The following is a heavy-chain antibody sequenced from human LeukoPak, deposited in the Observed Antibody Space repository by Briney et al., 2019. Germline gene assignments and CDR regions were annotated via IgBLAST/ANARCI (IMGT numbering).Heavy chain of an antibody. Sequence: GGSLRLSCAASGFTFSNAWMSWVRQAPGKGLEWVGRIKSKTDGGTTDYAAPVKGRFTISRDDSKNTLYLQMNSLRAEDTAVYYCAKDQVSDYYDSSGRFDFWGQGTLVTVSS. CDR2: IKSKTDGGTT. D-gene: IGHD3-22*01. V-gene: IGHV3-15*01. CDR3: AKDQVSDYYDSSGRFDF. J-gene: IGHJ4*02. CDR1: GFTFSNAW.